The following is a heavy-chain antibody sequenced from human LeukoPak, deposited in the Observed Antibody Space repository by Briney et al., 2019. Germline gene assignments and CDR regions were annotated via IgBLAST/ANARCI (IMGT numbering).Heavy chain of an antibody. CDR1: GGSISSYY. CDR3: ARLSPYPGVWASDY. J-gene: IGHJ4*02. CDR2: INYSGST. D-gene: IGHD6-13*01. Sequence: PSETLSLTCTVSGGSISSYYWSWIRQPPGKGLEWIGYINYSGSTNYNPSLKSRVTISTDTSKNQFSLKLSSVTAADTAVYYCARLSPYPGVWASDYWGQGTLVTVSS. V-gene: IGHV4-59*08.